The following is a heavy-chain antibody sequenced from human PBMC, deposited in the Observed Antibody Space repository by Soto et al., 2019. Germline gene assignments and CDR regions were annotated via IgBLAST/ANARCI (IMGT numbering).Heavy chain of an antibody. V-gene: IGHV4-59*01. CDR1: GGSISSYY. Sequence: QVQLQESGPGLVKPSETLSLTCTVSGGSISSYYWSWIRQPPGKGLEWIGYIYYSGSTNYTPSLKSRVTTAVDTSKNQFSLKLSSVTAADTAVYYCARQSSILWFGEFRFDYWGQGTLVTVSS. CDR3: ARQSSILWFGEFRFDY. J-gene: IGHJ4*02. D-gene: IGHD3-10*01. CDR2: IYYSGST.